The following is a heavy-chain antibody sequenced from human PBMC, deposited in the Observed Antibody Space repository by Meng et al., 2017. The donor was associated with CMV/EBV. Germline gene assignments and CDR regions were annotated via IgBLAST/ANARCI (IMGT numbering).Heavy chain of an antibody. CDR2: ISSSGSTI. D-gene: IGHD2-2*01. CDR3: ASWGGVVPADY. J-gene: IGHJ4*02. V-gene: IGHV3-11*04. CDR1: GFTVSSNY. Sequence: GGSLRLSCAASGFTVSSNYMSWVRQAPGKGLEWVSYISSSGSTIYYADSVKGRFTISRDNAKNSLYLQMNSLRAEDTAVYYCASWGGVVPADYWGQGTLVTVSS.